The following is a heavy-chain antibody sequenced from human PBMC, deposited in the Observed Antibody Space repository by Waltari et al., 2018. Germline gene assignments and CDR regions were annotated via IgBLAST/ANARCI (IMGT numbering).Heavy chain of an antibody. J-gene: IGHJ3*02. D-gene: IGHD3-16*01. CDR2: TSPIFGSP. V-gene: IGHV1-69*12. CDR3: ARRKLGEAFDI. Sequence: QVQLVQSGAEVKKPGSSVRVSCRASGGNFGRYAITWVRQAPGKGLEWMGGTSPIFGSPMYAPKFQGRVSITADELTYTVYMELNSLRSDDTAIYYCARRKLGEAFDIWGQGTMVIVSS. CDR1: GGNFGRYA.